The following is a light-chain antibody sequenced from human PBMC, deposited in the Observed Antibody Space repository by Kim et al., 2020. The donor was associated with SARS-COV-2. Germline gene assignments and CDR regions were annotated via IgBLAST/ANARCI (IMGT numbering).Light chain of an antibody. CDR1: QSGSSY. CDR3: QQRSNWPIT. CDR2: DAS. Sequence: SPPGETATPSCRARQSGSSYSTWYQEHPGQAPRLLLYDASNRATGIPGRFSGRGAGTDFPLTSSRLEPEDSALYYCQQRSNWPITFGQGTRLEIK. V-gene: IGKV3-11*01. J-gene: IGKJ5*01.